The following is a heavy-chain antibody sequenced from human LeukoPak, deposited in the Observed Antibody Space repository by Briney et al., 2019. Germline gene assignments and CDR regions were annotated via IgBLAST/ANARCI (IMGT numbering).Heavy chain of an antibody. CDR3: ARMGSSGWYYYYYMDV. CDR1: GGSISSSSYY. J-gene: IGHJ6*03. CDR2: IYYSGST. Sequence: SETLSLTCTVSGGSISSSSYYWGWIRQPPGKGLEWIGSIYYSGSTYYNPSLKSRVTISVDTSKNQFSLKLSSVTAADTAVYYCARMGSSGWYYYYYMDVWGKGTTVTISS. D-gene: IGHD6-19*01. V-gene: IGHV4-39*01.